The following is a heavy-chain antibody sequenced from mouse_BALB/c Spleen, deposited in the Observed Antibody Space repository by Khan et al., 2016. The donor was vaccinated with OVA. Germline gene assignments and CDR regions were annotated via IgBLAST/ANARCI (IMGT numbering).Heavy chain of an antibody. J-gene: IGHJ3*01. V-gene: IGHV1-7*01. CDR1: GYSFITYW. Sequence: VKLQQSGAELAKPGASLKMSCTASGYSFITYWIHWVRQRPGQGLEWIGYIDPSTGYTEYNQKFKDKATLTADKSSSTAYMQLTSLTSEDSAVYYCARRGLNGIFVYWGQGTLVTVSA. D-gene: IGHD1-3*01. CDR2: IDPSTGYT. CDR3: ARRGLNGIFVY.